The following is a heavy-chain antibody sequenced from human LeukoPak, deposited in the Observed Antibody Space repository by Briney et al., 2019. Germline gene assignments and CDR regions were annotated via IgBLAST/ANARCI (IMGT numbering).Heavy chain of an antibody. CDR3: ARGPLTTVTTGSDAFDI. J-gene: IGHJ3*02. Sequence: PSETLSLTCAVYGGSFSGYYWSWIRQPPGKGLEWIGEIIHSGSTNYNPSLKSRVTISVDTSKNQFSLKLGSVTAADTAVYYCARGPLTTVTTGSDAFDIWGQGTMVTVSS. CDR1: GGSFSGYY. D-gene: IGHD4-17*01. CDR2: IIHSGST. V-gene: IGHV4-34*01.